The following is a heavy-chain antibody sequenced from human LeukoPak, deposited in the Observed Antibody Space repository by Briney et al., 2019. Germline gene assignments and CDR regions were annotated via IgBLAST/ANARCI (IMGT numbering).Heavy chain of an antibody. CDR1: GGSISSYY. Sequence: SETLSLTCTVSGGSISSYYWSWIRQPPGKGLEWIGYIYYSGSTNYNPSLKSRVTISVDTSKNQFSLKLSSVTAADTAVYYCARVLSHSYYFDYWGQGTLVTVSS. CDR2: IYYSGST. CDR3: ARVLSHSYYFDY. D-gene: IGHD3-10*01. J-gene: IGHJ4*02. V-gene: IGHV4-59*01.